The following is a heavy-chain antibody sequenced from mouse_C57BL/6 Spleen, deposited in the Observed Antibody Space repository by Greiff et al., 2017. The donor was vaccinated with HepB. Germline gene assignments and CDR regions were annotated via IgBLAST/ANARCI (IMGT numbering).Heavy chain of an antibody. CDR2: FYPGSGSI. CDR1: GYTFTEYT. V-gene: IGHV1-62-2*01. J-gene: IGHJ2*01. D-gene: IGHD4-1*01. Sequence: QVQLQQSGAELVKPGASVKLSCKASGYTFTEYTIHWVKQRSGQGLEWIGWFYPGSGSIKYNEKFKDKATLTADKSSSTVYMELSRLTSEDSAVYFYARHEDKGLGRGRYFDYWGQGTTLTVSS. CDR3: ARHEDKGLGRGRYFDY.